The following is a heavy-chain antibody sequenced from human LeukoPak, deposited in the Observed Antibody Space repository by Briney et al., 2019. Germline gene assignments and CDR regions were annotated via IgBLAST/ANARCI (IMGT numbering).Heavy chain of an antibody. Sequence: GGSLRLSCAASGFTFSSHWMHWVRQAPGEGLVWVSGINSDGSSTSYADSVKGRFTVSRDNSKNTLYLQMTSLRAEDTAVYYCARADYYDSSGYNDYWGQGTLVTVSS. J-gene: IGHJ4*02. CDR2: INSDGSST. V-gene: IGHV3-74*01. CDR3: ARADYYDSSGYNDY. CDR1: GFTFSSHW. D-gene: IGHD3-22*01.